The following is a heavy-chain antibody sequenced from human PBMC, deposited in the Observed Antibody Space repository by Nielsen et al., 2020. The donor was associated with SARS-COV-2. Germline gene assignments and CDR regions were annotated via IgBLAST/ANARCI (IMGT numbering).Heavy chain of an antibody. CDR1: GGSFSSNSYY. V-gene: IGHV4-39*01. Sequence: SETLSLTCTVSGGSFSSNSYYWGWIRQPPGKGLEWIASIYYSGTTYYNPSPKSRVAISIDTSKNQFSLKVTSVTAADTAVYYCARSGPRRNNAFDIWGQGSMVTVSS. CDR2: IYYSGTT. D-gene: IGHD1-26*01. CDR3: ARSGPRRNNAFDI. J-gene: IGHJ3*02.